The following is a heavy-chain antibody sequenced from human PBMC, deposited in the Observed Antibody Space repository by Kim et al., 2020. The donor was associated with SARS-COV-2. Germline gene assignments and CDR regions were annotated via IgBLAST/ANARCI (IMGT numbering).Heavy chain of an antibody. CDR1: GFTFSSYS. V-gene: IGHV3-21*01. CDR3: ARGRYVVLGGDY. D-gene: IGHD3-16*01. CDR2: ISSSSSYI. Sequence: GGSLRLSCAASGFTFSSYSMNWVRQAPGKGLEWVSSISSSSSYIYYADSVKGRFTISRDNAKNSLYLQMNSLRAEDTAVYYCARGRYVVLGGDYWGQGTLVTVSS. J-gene: IGHJ4*02.